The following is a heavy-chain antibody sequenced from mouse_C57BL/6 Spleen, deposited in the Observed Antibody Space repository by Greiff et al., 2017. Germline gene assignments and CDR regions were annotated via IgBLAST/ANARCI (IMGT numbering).Heavy chain of an antibody. J-gene: IGHJ4*01. V-gene: IGHV10-1*01. CDR1: GFSFNTYA. Sequence: EVKLVESGGGLVQPKGSLKLSCAASGFSFNTYAMNWVRQAPGKGLEWVARIRSKSNNYATYYADSVKDRFTISRDDSESMLYLQMNNLKTEDTAMYYCVKLLKGDAMDYWGQGTSVTVSS. D-gene: IGHD1-3*01. CDR3: VKLLKGDAMDY. CDR2: IRSKSNNYAT.